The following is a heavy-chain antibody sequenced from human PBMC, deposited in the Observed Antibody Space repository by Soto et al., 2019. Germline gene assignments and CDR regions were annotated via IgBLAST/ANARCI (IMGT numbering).Heavy chain of an antibody. CDR3: ARASVGESSGWYGWYFDL. CDR2: IYHSGST. D-gene: IGHD6-19*01. V-gene: IGHV4-4*02. CDR1: GGSISSSNW. Sequence: QVQLQESGPGLVKPSGTLSLTCAVSGGSISSSNWLSWVRQPPGKGLEWIGEIYHSGSTNYNPSPKSRVTISVDKSKNQFSLKLSSVTAADTAVYYCARASVGESSGWYGWYFDLWGRGTLVTVSS. J-gene: IGHJ2*01.